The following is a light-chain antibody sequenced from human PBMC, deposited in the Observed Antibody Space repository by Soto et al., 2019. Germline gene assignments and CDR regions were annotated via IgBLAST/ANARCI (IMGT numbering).Light chain of an antibody. CDR2: GAY. Sequence: EIVLTQSPGTLSLSPGERATLSCRASQSVSNNYLAWYQQKPGQAPRLLIYGAYTRATGLPYSVSGCGSGTDFTITISRREPYDFGLYYCQHYGSSVTFGQGTKVEIK. CDR3: QHYGSSVT. CDR1: QSVSNNY. V-gene: IGKV3-20*01. J-gene: IGKJ1*01.